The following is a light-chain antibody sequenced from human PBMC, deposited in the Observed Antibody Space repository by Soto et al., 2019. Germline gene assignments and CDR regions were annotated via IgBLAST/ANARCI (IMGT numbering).Light chain of an antibody. V-gene: IGLV2-14*03. CDR1: SSDVGGYNY. CDR3: SSYTGSSTPEV. Sequence: QSALTQPASVSGSPGQSITISCTGTSSDVGGYNYVSWYQQHPGKAPKLMIYDVSNRPSGVSNRFSGSKSGNTASLTISGLQAEDDADYYCSSYTGSSTPEVFGTGTKVTVL. J-gene: IGLJ1*01. CDR2: DVS.